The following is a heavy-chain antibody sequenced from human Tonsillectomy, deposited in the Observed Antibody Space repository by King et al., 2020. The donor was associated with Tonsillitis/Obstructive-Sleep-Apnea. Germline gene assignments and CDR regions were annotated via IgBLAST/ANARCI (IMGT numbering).Heavy chain of an antibody. CDR2: ISDSGGRT. J-gene: IGHJ4*02. CDR3: AKDEMYGKSGYRAYDGSGIFDS. CDR1: GITFKKHA. V-gene: IGHV3-23*04. Sequence: QLVQSGGGLVQPGGSLRLSCAASGITFKKHAMNWVRQAPGKGLEWVSAISDSGGRTYYADSVKGRFTISRDNAKNTLYLQMNSLRAEDTAVYFCAKDEMYGKSGYRAYDGSGIFDSWGQGTLVTGSS. D-gene: IGHD5-12*01.